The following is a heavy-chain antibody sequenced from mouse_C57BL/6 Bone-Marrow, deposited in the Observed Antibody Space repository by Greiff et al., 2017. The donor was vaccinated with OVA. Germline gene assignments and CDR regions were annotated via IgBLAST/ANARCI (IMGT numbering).Heavy chain of an antibody. CDR3: ARGLIMDY. CDR2: ISDGGSYT. D-gene: IGHD6-5*01. Sequence: EVQVVESGGGLVKPGGSLKLSCAASGFTFSSYAMSWVRQTPEKRLEWVATISDGGSYTYYPDNVKGRFTISRDNAKNNLYLQMSHLKSEDTAMYYCARGLIMDYWGQGTSVTVSS. V-gene: IGHV5-4*01. J-gene: IGHJ4*01. CDR1: GFTFSSYA.